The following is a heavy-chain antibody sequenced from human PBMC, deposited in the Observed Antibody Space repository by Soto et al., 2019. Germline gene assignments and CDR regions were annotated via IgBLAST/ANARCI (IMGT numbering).Heavy chain of an antibody. CDR3: ARGPADSSYYYYYGMDV. CDR1: GGSISSYY. V-gene: IGHV4-59*01. D-gene: IGHD6-13*01. J-gene: IGHJ6*02. CDR2: IYYSGST. Sequence: SETLPLTCTVSGGSISSYYWSWIRQPPGKGLEWIGYIYYSGSTNYNPSLKSRVTISVDTSKNQFSLKLSSVTAADTAVYYCARGPADSSYYYYYGMDVWGQGTTVTVSS.